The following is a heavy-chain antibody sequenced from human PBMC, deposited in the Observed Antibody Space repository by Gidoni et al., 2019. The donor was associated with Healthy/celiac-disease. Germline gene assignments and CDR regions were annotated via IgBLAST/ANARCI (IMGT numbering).Heavy chain of an antibody. CDR1: GFPFDDYT. V-gene: IGHV3-43*01. CDR3: AKDTGDAEYFQH. J-gene: IGHJ1*01. Sequence: EVQLVESGGVVVQPGGSLRLSCAASGFPFDDYTMHWVRQAPGKGLGWVSLISWDGGSTYYADSVKGRFTISRDNSKNSLYLQMNSLRTEDTALYYCAKDTGDAEYFQHWGQGTLVTVSS. D-gene: IGHD2-21*02. CDR2: ISWDGGST.